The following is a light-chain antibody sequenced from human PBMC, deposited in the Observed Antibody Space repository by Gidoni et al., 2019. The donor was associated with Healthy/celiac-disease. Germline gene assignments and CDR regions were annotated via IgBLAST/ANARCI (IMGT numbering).Light chain of an antibody. Sequence: DIVFTQSPATLSLSPGERATLSCRDSQSVSSRYFAWYRQKPGQAPRLLIYGASSRATGIPDRFRGSGSGTDVTLTISRMEHEDFAVYYCQQYGLGTFGQGTKVEIK. V-gene: IGKV3-20*01. CDR2: GAS. CDR3: QQYGLGT. J-gene: IGKJ1*01. CDR1: QSVSSRY.